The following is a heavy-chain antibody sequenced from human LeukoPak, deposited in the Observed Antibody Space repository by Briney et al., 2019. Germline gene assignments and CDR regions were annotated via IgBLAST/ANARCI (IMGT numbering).Heavy chain of an antibody. V-gene: IGHV4-38-2*02. CDR3: AKSGGYGLIDY. CDR1: DYSISSGYY. J-gene: IGHJ4*02. CDR2: IYHSGST. Sequence: KPSETLSLTCTVSDYSISSGYYWGWIRQPPGKGLEWIGSIYHSGSTYYNPSLKSRVTISVDTSKNQFSLKLSSVTAADTAMYYCAKSGGYGLIDYWGQGTLVTVSS. D-gene: IGHD1-26*01.